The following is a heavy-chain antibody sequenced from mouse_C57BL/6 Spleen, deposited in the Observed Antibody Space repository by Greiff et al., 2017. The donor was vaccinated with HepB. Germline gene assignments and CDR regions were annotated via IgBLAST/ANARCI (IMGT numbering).Heavy chain of an antibody. CDR3: AKEITTVLDYAMDY. J-gene: IGHJ4*01. Sequence: VQLQESGPGLVQPSQSLSITCTVSGFSLTSYGVHWVRQSPGKGLEWLGVIWRGGSTDYNAAFMSRLSITKDNSKSQVFFKMNSLQADDTAIYYCAKEITTVLDYAMDYWGQGTSVTVSS. V-gene: IGHV2-5*01. CDR1: GFSLTSYG. D-gene: IGHD1-1*01. CDR2: IWRGGST.